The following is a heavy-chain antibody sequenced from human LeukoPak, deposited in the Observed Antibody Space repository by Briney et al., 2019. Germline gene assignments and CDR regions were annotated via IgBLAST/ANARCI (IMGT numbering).Heavy chain of an antibody. J-gene: IGHJ4*02. CDR1: GFTFSSYA. V-gene: IGHV3-23*01. CDR2: ISGSGGST. CDR3: AKLYSSGYYGDY. Sequence: GGSLRLSCAASGFTFSSYAMSWVRQAPGKGLEWVSAISGSGGSTYYADSVKGRFTISRDNSKNTLYLQMNSLRAGDTAVYYCAKLYSSGYYGDYWGQGTLVTVSS. D-gene: IGHD3-22*01.